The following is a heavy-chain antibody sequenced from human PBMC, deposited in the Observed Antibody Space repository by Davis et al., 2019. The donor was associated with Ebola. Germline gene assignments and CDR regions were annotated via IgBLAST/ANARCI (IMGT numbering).Heavy chain of an antibody. CDR2: ISSSSSYI. Sequence: PGGSLRLSCAASGFTFSSYSMNWVRQAPGKGLEWVSSISSSSSYIYYADSVKGRFTISRDNANNSLYLQMNSLRAEATAVYYCARIKSDSDYYYYGMDVWGQGTTVTVSS. CDR3: ARIKSDSDYYYYGMDV. D-gene: IGHD5-18*01. J-gene: IGHJ6*02. CDR1: GFTFSSYS. V-gene: IGHV3-21*01.